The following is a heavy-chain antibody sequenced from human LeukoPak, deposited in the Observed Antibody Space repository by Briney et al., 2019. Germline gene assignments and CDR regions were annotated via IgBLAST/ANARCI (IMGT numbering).Heavy chain of an antibody. D-gene: IGHD3-16*01. V-gene: IGHV1-2*06. CDR1: GYTFTDYY. J-gene: IGHJ3*02. CDR2: INPNSGAA. Sequence: ASVKVSCKASGYTFTDYYMHYVRHAPGQGLEWMGRINPNSGAADYAQKFQGRVTMTRDTSISTAYMDLSSLKSDDTAVYYCARESWGRKDAFDIWGQGTMVTVSS. CDR3: ARESWGRKDAFDI.